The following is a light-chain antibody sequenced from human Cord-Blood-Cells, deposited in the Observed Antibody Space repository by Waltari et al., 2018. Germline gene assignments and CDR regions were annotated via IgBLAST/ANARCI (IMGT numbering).Light chain of an antibody. V-gene: IGLV2-8*01. CDR3: SSYAGSNNYVV. CDR2: EVS. Sequence: QSALTQPPSASGSPGQSVTILCTGTSSDVGGYNYVSWYQQHPGKAPKLMIYEVSKRPSGVPDRFSGSKSGNTASLTVSGLQAEDEADYYCSSYAGSNNYVVFGGGTKLTVL. CDR1: SSDVGGYNY. J-gene: IGLJ2*01.